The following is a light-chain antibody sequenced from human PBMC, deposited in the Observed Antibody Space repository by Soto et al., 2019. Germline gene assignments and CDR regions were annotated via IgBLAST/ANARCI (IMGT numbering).Light chain of an antibody. CDR3: QQRSSWPLT. CDR1: QSVRSY. CDR2: DAS. J-gene: IGKJ4*01. Sequence: ESVLTQSPATLSLSPGERATLSCRASQSVRSYLAWYQQKPGQAPRLLIYDASNRATGIPARFSGSGSATDFTRTISSLEPEDFAVYYCQQRSSWPLTFGGGTKVEIK. V-gene: IGKV3-11*01.